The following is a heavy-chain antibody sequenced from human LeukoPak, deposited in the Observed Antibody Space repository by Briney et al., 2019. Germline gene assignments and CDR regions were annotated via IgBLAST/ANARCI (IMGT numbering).Heavy chain of an antibody. Sequence: PGGSLRLSCAASGFTFSSYWMTWVRQAPGKGLEWVATINQDGSEKYSVDSVKGRFTISRDNAKNSLYLQMNSLRAEDTAVYYCARVEVVVEGMDCWGQGTLVTVSS. CDR1: GFTFSSYW. CDR2: INQDGSEK. V-gene: IGHV3-7*01. CDR3: ARVEVVVEGMDC. D-gene: IGHD3-22*01. J-gene: IGHJ4*02.